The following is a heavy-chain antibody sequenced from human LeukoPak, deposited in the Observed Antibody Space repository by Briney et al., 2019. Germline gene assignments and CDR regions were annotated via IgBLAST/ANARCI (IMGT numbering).Heavy chain of an antibody. V-gene: IGHV3-66*02. CDR2: IYAGGTT. J-gene: IGHJ4*02. CDR1: GFTVSSSY. Sequence: PGGSLRLSCAASGFTVSSSYMSWVRQAPGKGLEWVSVIYAGGTTHYADSVKGRFTISRDNSVNTLYLQTNSLRTEDTAVYHCARAFVTAAGFFDTWGRGTRVTVSS. CDR3: ARAFVTAAGFFDT. D-gene: IGHD2-2*01.